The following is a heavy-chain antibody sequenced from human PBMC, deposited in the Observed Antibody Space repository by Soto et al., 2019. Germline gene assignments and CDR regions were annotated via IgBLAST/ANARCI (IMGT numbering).Heavy chain of an antibody. CDR1: GFTFSSYG. Sequence: QVQLVESGGGVVQPGRSLRLSCAASGFTFSSYGMHWVRQAPGKGLEWVAVIYYDGSNKYYADSVKGRFTISRDNSKNTLYLQMTSLRAEDTAVFYCARSQYSSSWYPFDYWGQGTLVTVSS. CDR2: IYYDGSNK. V-gene: IGHV3-33*01. CDR3: ARSQYSSSWYPFDY. D-gene: IGHD6-13*01. J-gene: IGHJ4*02.